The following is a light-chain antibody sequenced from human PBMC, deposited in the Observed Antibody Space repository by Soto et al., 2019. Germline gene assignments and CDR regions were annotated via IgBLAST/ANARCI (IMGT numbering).Light chain of an antibody. J-gene: IGKJ5*01. CDR3: QHYGSSPPIT. V-gene: IGKV3-20*01. CDR2: ATS. Sequence: EIVLTQSPGTLSLSPGERATLSCRASQSVSSRYIGWYQQKRGQAPRLLIYATSNRATAIPDSFSGSGSGKDNTLTISRMEPEDFAVYYCQHYGSSPPITFGQGTRLEIK. CDR1: QSVSSRY.